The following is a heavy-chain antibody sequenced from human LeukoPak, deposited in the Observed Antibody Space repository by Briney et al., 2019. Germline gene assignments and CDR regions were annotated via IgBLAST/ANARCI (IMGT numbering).Heavy chain of an antibody. CDR3: ARVGVVAATHAIDY. D-gene: IGHD2-15*01. Sequence: SETLSLTCAVHGGSFSGYYWSWIRQPPGKGLEWIGEINHSGSTNYNPSLKSRVTISVDTSKNQFSLKLSSVTAADTAVYYCARVGVVAATHAIDYWGQGTLVTVSS. V-gene: IGHV4-34*01. CDR1: GGSFSGYY. J-gene: IGHJ4*02. CDR2: INHSGST.